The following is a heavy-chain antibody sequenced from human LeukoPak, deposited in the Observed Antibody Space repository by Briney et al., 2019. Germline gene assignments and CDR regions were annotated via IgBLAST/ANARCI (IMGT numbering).Heavy chain of an antibody. CDR1: GDSISSTSYY. Sequence: SETLSLTCTVSGDSISSTSYYWDWIRQPPGKGLEWIGSIYNSGTTYYNPSLKSRVTISVGTSKNQFSLKVSSVTAADTAVYYCASRVYGLGSFNYWGQGTLVTVSS. J-gene: IGHJ4*01. D-gene: IGHD3-10*01. CDR2: IYNSGTT. V-gene: IGHV4-39*01. CDR3: ASRVYGLGSFNY.